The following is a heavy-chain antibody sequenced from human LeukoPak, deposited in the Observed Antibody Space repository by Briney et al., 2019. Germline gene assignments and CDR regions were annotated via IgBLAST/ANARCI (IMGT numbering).Heavy chain of an antibody. CDR1: GFTFSSYG. CDR3: AKLVDYGDYLTPFDY. V-gene: IGHV3-23*01. D-gene: IGHD4-17*01. J-gene: IGHJ4*02. Sequence: GGSLRLSCAASGFTFSSYGMSWVRQAPGKGLEWVSAISGSGGSTYYADSVKGRFTISRDNSKNTLYLQMNSLRAEDTAVYYCAKLVDYGDYLTPFDYWGQGTLVTVSS. CDR2: ISGSGGST.